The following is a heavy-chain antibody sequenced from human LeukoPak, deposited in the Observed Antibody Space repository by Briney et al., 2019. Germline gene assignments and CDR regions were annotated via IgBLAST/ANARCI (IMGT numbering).Heavy chain of an antibody. CDR1: GYTFTGYY. D-gene: IGHD5/OR15-5a*01. CDR3: ARGLSKGRPEDWFDP. J-gene: IGHJ5*02. CDR2: IDPNSGGT. V-gene: IGHV1-2*02. Sequence: ASVKVSCKASGYTFTGYYMHWVRQAPGQGLEWMGWIDPNSGGTNYAQKFQGRVTMTRDTSISTAYMELSRLRSDDTAVYYCARGLSKGRPEDWFDPWGQGTLVTVSS.